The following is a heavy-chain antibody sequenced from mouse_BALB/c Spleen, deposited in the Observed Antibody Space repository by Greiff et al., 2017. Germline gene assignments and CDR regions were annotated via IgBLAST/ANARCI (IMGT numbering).Heavy chain of an antibody. Sequence: VQLQQSVAELVRPGTSVKVSCKASGYAFTNYLIEWVKQRPGQGLEWIGVINPGSGGTNYNEKFKGKATLTADKSSSTAYMQLSSLTSDDSAVYFCARSGTFDYWGQGTTLTVSS. V-gene: IGHV1-54*01. D-gene: IGHD4-1*01. CDR3: ARSGTFDY. CDR1: GYAFTNYL. J-gene: IGHJ2*01. CDR2: INPGSGGT.